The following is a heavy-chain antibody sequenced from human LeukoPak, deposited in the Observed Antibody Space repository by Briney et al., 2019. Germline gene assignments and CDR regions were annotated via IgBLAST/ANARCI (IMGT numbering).Heavy chain of an antibody. CDR2: IIPIFGTA. CDR3: ARVPPSGKPFDY. J-gene: IGHJ4*02. D-gene: IGHD1-14*01. Sequence: ASVKVSCKASGGTFSSYAISGVRQAPGQGLEWMGGIIPIFGTANYAQKFQGRVTITADESTSTAYMELSSLRSEDTAVYYCARVPPSGKPFDYWGQGTLVTVSS. CDR1: GGTFSSYA. V-gene: IGHV1-69*13.